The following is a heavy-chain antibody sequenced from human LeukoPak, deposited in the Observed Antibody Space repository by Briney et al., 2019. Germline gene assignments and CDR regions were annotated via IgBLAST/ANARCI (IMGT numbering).Heavy chain of an antibody. CDR3: ARDPRGPAGYDSPARDTFDY. V-gene: IGHV3-30*03. CDR1: GFTFTHYA. J-gene: IGHJ4*02. D-gene: IGHD3-22*01. CDR2: IFYDGTIQ. Sequence: GGSLRLSCAASGFTFTHYAMHWVRQTPGKGLEWVAVIFYDGTIQYYSDSLRGRLIVSRDNPKNSLYLQMNSLRAEDTAAYYCARDPRGPAGYDSPARDTFDYWGQGTIVTVSS.